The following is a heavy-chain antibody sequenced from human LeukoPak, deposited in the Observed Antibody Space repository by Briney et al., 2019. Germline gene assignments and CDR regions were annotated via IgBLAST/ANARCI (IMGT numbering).Heavy chain of an antibody. J-gene: IGHJ4*02. CDR2: ISYDGPNK. Sequence: GGSLRLSCAASAFTFSTYSMHWVRQAPGKGLEWVAAISYDGPNKNYADSVKGRFTISRDNSKNTLYLQMNSLRAEDTAVYYCAKSKSKFTSSGRLYYFDYWGQGTLVTLSS. CDR1: AFTFSTYS. V-gene: IGHV3-30*04. D-gene: IGHD6-19*01. CDR3: AKSKSKFTSSGRLYYFDY.